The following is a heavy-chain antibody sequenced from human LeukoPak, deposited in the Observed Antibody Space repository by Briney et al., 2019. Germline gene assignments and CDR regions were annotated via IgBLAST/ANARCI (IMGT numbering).Heavy chain of an antibody. CDR2: ISGSGGST. Sequence: GGSLTLSCAASGFTFSSYAMSWVRQPPGKGLEWVSAISGSGGSTYYSDSVKGRFTISRDNSKHTLYLQMNSLIAEDTAVYYCVKYFAWLFYFDYWGQGTLVTVSS. J-gene: IGHJ4*02. CDR3: VKYFAWLFYFDY. V-gene: IGHV3-23*01. CDR1: GFTFSSYA. D-gene: IGHD3-9*01.